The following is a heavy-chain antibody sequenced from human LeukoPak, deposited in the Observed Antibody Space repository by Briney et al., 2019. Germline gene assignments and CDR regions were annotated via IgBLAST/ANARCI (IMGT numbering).Heavy chain of an antibody. CDR2: IIPIFGTA. J-gene: IGHJ4*02. Sequence: ASVKVSCKASGGTFSSYAISWVRQAPGQGLEWMGGIIPIFGTANYAQKFQGRVTITADESTSTAYMELSSLRSEDTAVYYCAKELGAIHSGGFDYWGQGTLVTVSS. V-gene: IGHV1-69*01. D-gene: IGHD1-26*01. CDR1: GGTFSSYA. CDR3: AKELGAIHSGGFDY.